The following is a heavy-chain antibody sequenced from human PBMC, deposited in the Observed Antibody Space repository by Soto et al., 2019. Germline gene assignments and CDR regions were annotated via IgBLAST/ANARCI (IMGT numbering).Heavy chain of an antibody. J-gene: IGHJ4*02. Sequence: HVQLQESGPGPVTPSQTLSLSCTVSGVSITRGSSYWTWVRQSPGKGLEWIGYRYYSGNNYYNPSRNGRATISVDTSNNQFSLKLTSVTAADTAVYYCARGGYDTSGQTFIGWGPDCWGQGTLVTVSS. CDR1: GVSITRGSSY. D-gene: IGHD3-22*01. CDR3: ARGGYDTSGQTFIGWGPDC. CDR2: RYYSGNN. V-gene: IGHV4-30-4*01.